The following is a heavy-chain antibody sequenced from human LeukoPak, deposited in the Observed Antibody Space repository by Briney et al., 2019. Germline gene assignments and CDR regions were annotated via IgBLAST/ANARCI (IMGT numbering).Heavy chain of an antibody. V-gene: IGHV3-30-3*01. Sequence: GGPLRLSCAASGFTLSDYAMHWVRQAPGKGLGWLAVISKYGDHKYYADSMRGRFTISRDNSKNTLYLQMSSLTAEDTALYYCARESYGDYYFDNWGQGTLVSVSS. CDR1: GFTLSDYA. J-gene: IGHJ4*02. CDR3: ARESYGDYYFDN. CDR2: ISKYGDHK. D-gene: IGHD4-17*01.